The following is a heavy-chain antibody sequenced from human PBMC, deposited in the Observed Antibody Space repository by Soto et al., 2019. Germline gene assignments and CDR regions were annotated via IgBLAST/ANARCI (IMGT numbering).Heavy chain of an antibody. CDR2: ISSSSSYI. CDR3: ARAYYDILTGYYPLDY. D-gene: IGHD3-9*01. V-gene: IGHV3-21*01. Sequence: GGSLRLSCAASGFTFSSYSMNWVRQAPGKGLEWVSSISSSSSYIYYADSVKGRFTISRDNAKNSLYLQINSLRAEDTAVYYCARAYYDILTGYYPLDYWGQGTLVTVSS. CDR1: GFTFSSYS. J-gene: IGHJ4*02.